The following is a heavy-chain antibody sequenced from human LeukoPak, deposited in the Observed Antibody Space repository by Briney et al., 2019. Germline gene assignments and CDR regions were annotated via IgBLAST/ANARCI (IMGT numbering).Heavy chain of an antibody. CDR1: GGSISSYY. CDR2: IYTSGST. CDR3: ARDKKPHSRLDAFDI. J-gene: IGHJ3*02. Sequence: PSETLSLTCTVSGGSISSYYWSWLRQPAGKGLEWIGRIYTSGSTNYNPSLKSRVTMSVDTSKNQFSLKLSSVTAADTAVYYCARDKKPHSRLDAFDIWGQGTMVTVSS. D-gene: IGHD2-15*01. V-gene: IGHV4-4*07.